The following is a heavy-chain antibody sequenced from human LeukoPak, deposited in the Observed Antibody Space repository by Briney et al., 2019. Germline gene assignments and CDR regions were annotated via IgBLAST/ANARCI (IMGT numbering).Heavy chain of an antibody. V-gene: IGHV4-31*03. J-gene: IGHJ3*02. CDR3: ARSDYYDSSGYLDFMTFDI. CDR1: GGSISSGGYY. CDR2: IYYSGST. D-gene: IGHD3-22*01. Sequence: SETLSLTCTVSGGSISSGGYYWSWIRQHPGKGLEWIGYIYYSGSTYYNPSLKSRVTISVDTSKNQFSLKLSSVTAADTAVYYCARSDYYDSSGYLDFMTFDIWGQGTMVTVSS.